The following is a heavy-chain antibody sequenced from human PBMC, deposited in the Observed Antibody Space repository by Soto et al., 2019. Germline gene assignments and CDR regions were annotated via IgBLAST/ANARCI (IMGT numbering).Heavy chain of an antibody. CDR3: ARARTYYDFWFGYPHCDYYGMDV. V-gene: IGHV4-59*01. CDR2: IYYSGST. Sequence: PSETLSLTCTVSGGSISSYYWSWIRRPPGKGLEWIGYIYYSGSTNYNPSLKSRVTISVDTSKNQFSLKLSSVTAADTAVYYCARARTYYDFWFGYPHCDYYGMDVWGQGTTVTVSS. CDR1: GGSISSYY. J-gene: IGHJ6*02. D-gene: IGHD3-3*01.